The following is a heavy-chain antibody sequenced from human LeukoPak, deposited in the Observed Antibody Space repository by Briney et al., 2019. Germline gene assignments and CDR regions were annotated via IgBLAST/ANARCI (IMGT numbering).Heavy chain of an antibody. CDR2: INHSGST. Sequence: SETLSLTCAVYGGSFSGYYWSWIRQPPGKELEWIGEINHSGSTNYNPSLKSRVTISVDTSKNQFSLKLSSVTAADTAVYYCARTLVGAFDIWGQGTMVTVSS. CDR3: ARTLVGAFDI. J-gene: IGHJ3*02. V-gene: IGHV4-34*01. CDR1: GGSFSGYY. D-gene: IGHD1-26*01.